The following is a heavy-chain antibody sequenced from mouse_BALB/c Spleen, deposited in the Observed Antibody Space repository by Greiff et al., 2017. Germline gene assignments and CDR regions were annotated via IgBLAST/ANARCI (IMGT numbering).Heavy chain of an antibody. V-gene: IGHV1S137*01. CDR1: GFTFTDYA. D-gene: IGHD2-13*01. Sequence: VLLLQSGAELVRPGVSVKISCKGSGFTFTDYAMHWVKQSPAKSLEWIGVISTYYGDASYTQKFKGKATMTVDKSSSTAYMELARLTSEDSAIYYCARHGGDYEGYYAMDYWGQGTSVTVSS. CDR3: ARHGGDYEGYYAMDY. J-gene: IGHJ4*01. CDR2: ISTYYGDA.